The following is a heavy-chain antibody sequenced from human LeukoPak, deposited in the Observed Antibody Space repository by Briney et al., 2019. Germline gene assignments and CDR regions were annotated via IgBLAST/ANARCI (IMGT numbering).Heavy chain of an antibody. CDR1: GFTFSSYS. D-gene: IGHD2/OR15-2a*01. V-gene: IGHV3-21*04. J-gene: IGHJ4*02. Sequence: PGGSLRLSCAASGFTFSSYSMNWVRQAPGKGLEWVSSISSSSSYIYYADSVKGRFTISRDNSKNTVYLQMNMLRAEDTAVYYCARDSSSFPNYFDYWGQGTLVTVSS. CDR2: ISSSSSYI. CDR3: ARDSSSFPNYFDY.